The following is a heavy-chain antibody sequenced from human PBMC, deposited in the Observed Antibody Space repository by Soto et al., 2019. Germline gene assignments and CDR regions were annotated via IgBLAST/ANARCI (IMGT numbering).Heavy chain of an antibody. V-gene: IGHV1-46*01. J-gene: IGHJ4*02. CDR1: GYTFTNYY. CDR2: INPSASST. CDR3: ARAKTSSGCLAY. Sequence: ASVKVSCKASGYTFTNYYMHWVRQAPGQGIEWMGIINPSASSTTYAQKFQGRLTMTRDTSTSTVYMEVSSLRSEDTAVYHCARAKTSSGCLAYWGQG. D-gene: IGHD6-19*01.